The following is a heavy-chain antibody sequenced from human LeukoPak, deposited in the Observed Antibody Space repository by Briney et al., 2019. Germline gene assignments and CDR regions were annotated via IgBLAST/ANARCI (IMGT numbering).Heavy chain of an antibody. D-gene: IGHD1-26*01. V-gene: IGHV3-53*01. CDR3: ARGLVGAKYYFDY. CDR1: GFTVSSNY. Sequence: GGSLRLSCAASGFTVSSNYMSWVRQAPGKGLEWVSVIYSGGSTYYADSVKGRFTISRDNSKNTLYLQMNSLRAEDTAVYYCARGLVGAKYYFDYWGQGTLVTVSS. CDR2: IYSGGST. J-gene: IGHJ4*02.